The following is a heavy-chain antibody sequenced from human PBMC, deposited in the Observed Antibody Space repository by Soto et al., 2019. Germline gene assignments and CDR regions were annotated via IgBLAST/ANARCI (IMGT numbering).Heavy chain of an antibody. CDR2: INHSGST. CDR1: GGSFSGYY. Sequence: SETLSLTCAVYGGSFSGYYWSWIRQPPGKGLEWIGEINHSGSTNYNPSLKSRVTISVDTSKNQFSLKLSSVTAADTAVYYCARVRPMATSFAYYYYGMDVWGQGNTVTVSS. V-gene: IGHV4-34*01. CDR3: ARVRPMATSFAYYYYGMDV. J-gene: IGHJ6*02. D-gene: IGHD5-12*01.